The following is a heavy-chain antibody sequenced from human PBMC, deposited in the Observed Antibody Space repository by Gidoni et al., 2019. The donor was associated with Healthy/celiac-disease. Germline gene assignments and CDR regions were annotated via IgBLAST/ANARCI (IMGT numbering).Heavy chain of an antibody. D-gene: IGHD3-10*01. J-gene: IGHJ5*02. CDR1: GGTFSSYA. V-gene: IGHV1-69*01. Sequence: QVQLVQSGAEVKKPGSSVKVSFKASGGTFSSYAIRWVRQAPGQGLEWMGGIIPIFGTANYAQKFQGRVTITADESTSTAYMELSSLRSEDTAVYYCARGKWRYYGSGSYYISNWFDPWGQGTLVTVSS. CDR2: IIPIFGTA. CDR3: ARGKWRYYGSGSYYISNWFDP.